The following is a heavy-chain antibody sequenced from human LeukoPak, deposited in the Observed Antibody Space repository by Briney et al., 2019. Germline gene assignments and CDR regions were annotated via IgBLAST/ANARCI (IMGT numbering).Heavy chain of an antibody. Sequence: GESLKISCKASGYSFTTYWLAWVRQMPGKGLEGMGIIYPDDSDARYRPSFQGQVTISADKSISTAYLQWSSLKASDTAMYYCARQGYCSSTSCYVDFWGQGTLVTVSS. CDR2: IYPDDSDA. CDR1: GYSFTTYW. J-gene: IGHJ4*02. D-gene: IGHD2-2*01. CDR3: ARQGYCSSTSCYVDF. V-gene: IGHV5-51*01.